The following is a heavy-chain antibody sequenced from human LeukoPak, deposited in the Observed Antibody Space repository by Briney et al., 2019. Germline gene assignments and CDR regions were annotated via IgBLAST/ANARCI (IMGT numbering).Heavy chain of an antibody. Sequence: ASVKVSCKAAGYAFTISYMHWVRQAPGQGLEWMGMINPTGGSTSYAQKFQGRVTMTRDTSTSTVYMELSSLRSEDTAVYYCTRSQYYGMDVWGQGTTVTVSS. CDR1: GYAFTISY. CDR2: INPTGGST. CDR3: TRSQYYGMDV. V-gene: IGHV1-46*01. J-gene: IGHJ6*02.